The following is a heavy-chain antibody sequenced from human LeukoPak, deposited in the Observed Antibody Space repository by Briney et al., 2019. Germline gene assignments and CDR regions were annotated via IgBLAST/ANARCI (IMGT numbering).Heavy chain of an antibody. D-gene: IGHD4-11*01. CDR1: GGSISSYY. J-gene: IGHJ6*03. CDR3: ARETSLTTVTTQKDYYYYYMDV. V-gene: IGHV4-4*07. Sequence: PSETLSFTCTVSGGSISSYYWSWIRQPAGKGLEWIGRIYTSGSTNYNPSLKSRVTMSVDTAKNQFSLKLSSVTAADTAVYYCARETSLTTVTTQKDYYYYYMDVWGKGTTVTVPS. CDR2: IYTSGST.